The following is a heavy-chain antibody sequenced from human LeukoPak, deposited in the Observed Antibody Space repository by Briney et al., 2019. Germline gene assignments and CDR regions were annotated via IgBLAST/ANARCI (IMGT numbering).Heavy chain of an antibody. Sequence: SQTLSLTCTVSGGSFSSGDYYWSWLRQPPGMGLERVGYINYSGSTYYNPSLKSRVTISVDTSTNQFSLKLSSVTAADTAVYYCARVLGYCSGGSCSRHFDYWGQGTLVTVSS. J-gene: IGHJ4*02. D-gene: IGHD2-15*01. CDR1: GGSFSSGDYY. CDR2: INYSGST. CDR3: ARVLGYCSGGSCSRHFDY. V-gene: IGHV4-30-4*08.